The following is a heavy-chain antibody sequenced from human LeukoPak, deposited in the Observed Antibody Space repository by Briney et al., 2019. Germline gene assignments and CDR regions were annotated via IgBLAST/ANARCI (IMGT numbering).Heavy chain of an antibody. Sequence: ASVNVSCKASGYTFTIYYIHWARQAPGQGLEWMGIINPSGGSTSYAQKFQGRVTMTRDTSTSTVYMELSSLRSEDTAVYYCARGAPTAAGLGRGYWGQGTLVTVSS. CDR2: INPSGGST. V-gene: IGHV1-46*01. D-gene: IGHD6-13*01. J-gene: IGHJ4*02. CDR3: ARGAPTAAGLGRGY. CDR1: GYTFTIYY.